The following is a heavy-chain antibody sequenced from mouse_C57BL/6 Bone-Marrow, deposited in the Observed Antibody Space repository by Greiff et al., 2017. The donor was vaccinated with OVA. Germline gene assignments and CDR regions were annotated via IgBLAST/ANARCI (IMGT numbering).Heavy chain of an antibody. Sequence: VKLQESGPELVKPGASVKISCKASGYTFTDYYINWVKQRPGQGLEWIGWIFPGSGSTNYNEKFKGKATLTVDKSSSTAYMLLSSLTSEDSAVYFFARPSHYYCSSPAWFAYWGQGTLVTVSA. J-gene: IGHJ3*01. D-gene: IGHD1-1*01. CDR3: ARPSHYYCSSPAWFAY. V-gene: IGHV1-75*01. CDR1: GYTFTDYY. CDR2: IFPGSGST.